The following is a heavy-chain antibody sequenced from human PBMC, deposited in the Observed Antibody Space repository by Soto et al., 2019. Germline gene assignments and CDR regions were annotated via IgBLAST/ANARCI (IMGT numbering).Heavy chain of an antibody. CDR3: AKIVATDGMDV. Sequence: GASVKVSCKASGYTFTSYGISWVRQAPGQGLEWMGWISAYNGNTNYAQKFQGRVTMTEDTSTDTAYMELSSLRSEDTAVYYCAKIVATDGMDVWGQGTTVTVSS. CDR1: GYTFTSYG. V-gene: IGHV1-18*04. J-gene: IGHJ6*02. CDR2: ISAYNGNT. D-gene: IGHD5-12*01.